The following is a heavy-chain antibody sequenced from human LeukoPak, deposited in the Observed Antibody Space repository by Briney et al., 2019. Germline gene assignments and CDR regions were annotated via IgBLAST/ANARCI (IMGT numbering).Heavy chain of an antibody. CDR3: AAFPYGDYSIDF. D-gene: IGHD4-17*01. V-gene: IGHV5-51*01. CDR1: GYRFSSYW. CDR2: IYPGDSDT. Sequence: GASLEISCRGSGYRFSSYWIGWVRQPPGKGLEWMGIIYPGDSDTRYNPSFQGQVTISADMSITTAYLQWSSLKASDTAMYYCAAFPYGDYSIDFWGQGTLVTVSS. J-gene: IGHJ4*02.